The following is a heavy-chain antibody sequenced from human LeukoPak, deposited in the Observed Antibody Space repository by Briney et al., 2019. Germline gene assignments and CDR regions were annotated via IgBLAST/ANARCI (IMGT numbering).Heavy chain of an antibody. V-gene: IGHV3-9*01. Sequence: GGSLRLSCAASGFTFDDYAMYWVRQAPGKGLEWVSGISWNSGSIGYADSVKGRFTISRDNAKNSLYLQMNSLRAEDTAVYYCARAGTHSSGSWNVFDYWGQGTLVTVSS. CDR2: ISWNSGSI. J-gene: IGHJ4*02. D-gene: IGHD3-22*01. CDR1: GFTFDDYA. CDR3: ARAGTHSSGSWNVFDY.